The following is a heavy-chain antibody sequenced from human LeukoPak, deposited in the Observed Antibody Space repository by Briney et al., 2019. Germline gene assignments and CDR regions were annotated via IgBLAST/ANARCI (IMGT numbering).Heavy chain of an antibody. CDR3: ANSNSLDL. J-gene: IGHJ5*02. CDR2: ISSGSSTI. CDR1: GFTFSTYS. V-gene: IGHV3-48*02. D-gene: IGHD4-23*01. Sequence: GSPRLSCAASGFTFSTYSMNWVRQAPGKGLEWVSYISSGSSTIYYADSVKGRFTISRDNAKNSLYLQMNSLRDEDTAVYYCANSNSLDLWGQGTLVTVSS.